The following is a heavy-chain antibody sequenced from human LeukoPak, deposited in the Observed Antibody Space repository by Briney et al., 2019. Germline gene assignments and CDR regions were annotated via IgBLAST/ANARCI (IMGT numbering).Heavy chain of an antibody. CDR1: GGSISSSSYY. CDR2: IYYSGST. D-gene: IGHD6-13*01. J-gene: IGHJ4*02. CDR3: ARHFSIAAAVPRYYFDY. Sequence: PSETLSLTCTVSGGSISSSSYYWGWIRQPPEKGLEWIGSIYYSGSTYYNPSLKSRVTISVDTSKNQFSLKLSSVTAADTAVYYCARHFSIAAAVPRYYFDYWGQGTLVTVSS. V-gene: IGHV4-39*01.